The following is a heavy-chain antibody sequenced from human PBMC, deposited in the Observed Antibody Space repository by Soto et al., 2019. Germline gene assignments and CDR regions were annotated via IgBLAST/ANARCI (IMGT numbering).Heavy chain of an antibody. Sequence: QVHLQQWGAGLLKPSETLSLTCAVYGGSFSGYYWSWIRQPPGKGLGWIGEINHSGSTNYNPSLKSRASISVGTSNNQFSLKLSSVTAADTAVYYCARGRGDGYNQHWYFDLWGRGTLVTVSS. CDR3: ARGRGDGYNQHWYFDL. D-gene: IGHD5-12*01. CDR2: INHSGST. V-gene: IGHV4-34*01. J-gene: IGHJ2*01. CDR1: GGSFSGYY.